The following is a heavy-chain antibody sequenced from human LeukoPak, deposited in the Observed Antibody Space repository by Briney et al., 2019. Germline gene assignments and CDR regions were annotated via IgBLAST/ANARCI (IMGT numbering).Heavy chain of an antibody. CDR2: IYYSGTT. J-gene: IGHJ4*02. Sequence: KASETLSLTCTVSGGSISSSSYYWGWIRQPPGKGLEWIGSIYYSGTTYYNPSLKSRVTISVDTSKNQFSLEVTSMTAADTAVYYCARHSSAARPNFDYWGQGTLVTVSS. CDR3: ARHSSAARPNFDY. CDR1: GGSISSSSYY. V-gene: IGHV4-39*01. D-gene: IGHD6-6*01.